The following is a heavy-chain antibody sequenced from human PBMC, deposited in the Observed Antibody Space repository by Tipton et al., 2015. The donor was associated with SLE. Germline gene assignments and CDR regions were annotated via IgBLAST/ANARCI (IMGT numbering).Heavy chain of an antibody. J-gene: IGHJ6*03. CDR3: ARYGSGWELGHYYSCRDV. CDR1: GGSISSRSYY. CDR2: IYYSGST. D-gene: IGHD1-26*01. Sequence: TLSLTCTVSGGSISSRSYYWGWISQPPGKGLEWIGSIYYSGSTYYNPSLKSRVTISVDTSKNQFSLKLSSVTAADTAVYYCARYGSGWELGHYYSCRDVWGKGTTVTVSS. V-gene: IGHV4-39*07.